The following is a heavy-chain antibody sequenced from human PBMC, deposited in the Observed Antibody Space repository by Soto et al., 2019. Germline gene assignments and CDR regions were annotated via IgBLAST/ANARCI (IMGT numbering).Heavy chain of an antibody. CDR1: GGTFSSYA. D-gene: IGHD3-10*01. CDR2: IIPIFGTA. V-gene: IGHV1-69*13. Sequence: SVKVSCKASGGTFSSYAISWVRQAPGQGLEWMGGIIPIFGTANYAQKFQGRVTITADESTSTAYMELSSLGSEDTAVYYCARRGDGYNPVLWFFDYWGQGTLVTVSS. CDR3: ARRGDGYNPVLWFFDY. J-gene: IGHJ4*02.